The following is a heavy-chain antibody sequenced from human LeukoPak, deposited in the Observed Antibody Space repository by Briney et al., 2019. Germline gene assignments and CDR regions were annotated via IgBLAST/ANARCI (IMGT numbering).Heavy chain of an antibody. Sequence: PSETLSLTCTVSGGSVSSGSYYWSWIRQPPGKGLEWVGYIYYTGSTNYNPSLKSRVTISVDTSKNQFSLKLSSVTAADTAVYYCARFYYDSSGFYYYFVYWGQGALVTVSS. CDR1: GGSVSSGSYY. V-gene: IGHV4-61*01. J-gene: IGHJ4*02. D-gene: IGHD3-22*01. CDR3: ARFYYDSSGFYYYFVY. CDR2: IYYTGST.